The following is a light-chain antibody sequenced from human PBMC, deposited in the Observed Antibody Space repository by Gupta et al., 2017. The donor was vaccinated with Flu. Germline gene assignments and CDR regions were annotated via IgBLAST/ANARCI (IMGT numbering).Light chain of an antibody. V-gene: IGKV1-17*01. CDR2: AAS. J-gene: IGKJ1*01. Sequence: PSSASASVGDRITITCRASRAIGKALGWPQQKDGKAPHLLLFAASRLQSGVLSRFSRSSSSAAFSLTIITLLPPDYATYYCCQKYFFPPTFGQGTKVEAK. CDR3: CQKYFFPPT. CDR1: RAIGKA.